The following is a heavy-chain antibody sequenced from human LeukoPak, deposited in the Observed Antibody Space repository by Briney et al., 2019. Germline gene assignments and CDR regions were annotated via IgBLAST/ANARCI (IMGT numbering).Heavy chain of an antibody. CDR3: ARGIVGATTIDY. CDR1: GFTFSSYW. Sequence: AGSLRLSCAASGFTFSSYWMHWVRQAPGKGLVWVSRIKPDGSSTAYADSVKGRFTISRDNAKNTLYLQMNSLRAEDTAVYYCARGIVGATTIDYWGQGTLVTISS. CDR2: IKPDGSST. D-gene: IGHD1-26*01. J-gene: IGHJ4*02. V-gene: IGHV3-74*01.